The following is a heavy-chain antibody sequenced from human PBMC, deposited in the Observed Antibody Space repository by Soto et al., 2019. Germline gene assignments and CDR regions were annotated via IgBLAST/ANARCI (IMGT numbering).Heavy chain of an antibody. CDR3: AKDRLLGPRGITMIPKGAFDI. D-gene: IGHD3-22*01. Sequence: PGGSLRLSCAASGFTFSSYAMHWVRQAPGKGLEWVAVISYDGSNKYYADSVKGRFTISRDNSKNTLYLQMNSLRAEDTAVYYCAKDRLLGPRGITMIPKGAFDIWGQGTMVTVSS. CDR1: GFTFSSYA. J-gene: IGHJ3*02. V-gene: IGHV3-30-3*01. CDR2: ISYDGSNK.